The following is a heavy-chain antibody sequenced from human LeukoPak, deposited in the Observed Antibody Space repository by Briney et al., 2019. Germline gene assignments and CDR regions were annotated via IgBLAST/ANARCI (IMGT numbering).Heavy chain of an antibody. V-gene: IGHV1-46*01. CDR2: VNSTTGGT. J-gene: IGHJ1*01. Sequence: ASVKVSCKTSGYSFSTYYIHWVRQAPGQGLEWVGIVNSTTGGTSYAPRFQGRVTMTGDTSASTVYMELSSLRSDDTAVYYCSRDGRVTTAETGPKELVHWGQGTLLIVSS. CDR3: SRDGRVTTAETGPKELVH. D-gene: IGHD4-17*01. CDR1: GYSFSTYY.